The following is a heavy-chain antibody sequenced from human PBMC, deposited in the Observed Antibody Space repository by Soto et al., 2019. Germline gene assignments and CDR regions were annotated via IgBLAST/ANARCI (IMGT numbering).Heavy chain of an antibody. D-gene: IGHD3-16*01. V-gene: IGHV3-74*01. CDR1: GFTFSGYW. Sequence: EVQLVESGGGLVQPGGSLRLSCAASGFTFSGYWMHWVRQATGKGRVWVSRLNSDGSSGYYGDSMKGRFTISRDNAKNTLYLQKNSLRDEDTAVYYCARGLKNYYGMDVWGQGTTVTVSS. CDR3: ARGLKNYYGMDV. CDR2: LNSDGSSG. J-gene: IGHJ6*02.